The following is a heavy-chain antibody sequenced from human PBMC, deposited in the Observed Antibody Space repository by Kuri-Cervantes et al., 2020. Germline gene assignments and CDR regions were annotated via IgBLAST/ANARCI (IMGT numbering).Heavy chain of an antibody. CDR3: AQVAVTPIFDY. CDR2: ISGSGGST. V-gene: IGHV3-23*01. D-gene: IGHD2-21*02. CDR1: GFTFSSYA. Sequence: GESLKISCAASGFTFSSYAMSWVRQAPGKGLEWVSAISGSGGSTYYADSVKGRFTISRDNSKNTLYLQMNSLRAEETAVYYCAQVAVTPIFDYWGQGTLVTVSS. J-gene: IGHJ4*02.